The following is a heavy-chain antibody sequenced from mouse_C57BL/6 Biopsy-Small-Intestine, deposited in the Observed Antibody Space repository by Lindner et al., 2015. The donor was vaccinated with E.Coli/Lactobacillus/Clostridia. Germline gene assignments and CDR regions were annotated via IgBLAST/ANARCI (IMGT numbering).Heavy chain of an antibody. J-gene: IGHJ2*01. CDR2: IYPEDGDT. D-gene: IGHD1-1*01. CDR3: VYYGSSGY. V-gene: IGHV1-82*01. CDR1: GYVFSSSW. Sequence: VQLQESGPELVKPGASVKISCRTSGYVFSSSWMNWVKQRPGKGLEWIGRIYPEDGDTDYNGQFKGKATLTADKSSSTAYMQLSSLTSEDSAVYFCVYYGSSGYWGQGTNLTVSS.